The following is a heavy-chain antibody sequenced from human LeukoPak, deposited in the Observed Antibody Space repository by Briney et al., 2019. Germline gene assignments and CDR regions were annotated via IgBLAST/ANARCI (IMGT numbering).Heavy chain of an antibody. V-gene: IGHV3-48*03. J-gene: IGHJ4*02. CDR1: GGTFINDE. CDR3: ARDHGSYYFDY. CDR2: IVGSGSDI. D-gene: IGHD3-10*01. Sequence: GGSLRPSSVASGGTFINDEKKCCRRPPGRGRQGVSYIVGSGSDIYYADSVKGRFTISRDNAKNSLYLQMNSLRAEDTAVYYCARDHGSYYFDYWGQGTLVTVSS.